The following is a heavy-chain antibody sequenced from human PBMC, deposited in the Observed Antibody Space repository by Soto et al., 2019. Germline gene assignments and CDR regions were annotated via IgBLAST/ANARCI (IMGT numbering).Heavy chain of an antibody. CDR3: VHSRSKVDFDF. CDR1: GLSLSTTGMG. J-gene: IGHJ5*01. CDR2: LYWDDDI. Sequence: QITLKESGPTLVKPTQTLTLTCTFSGLSLSTTGMGVGWIRQPPGKALEWLALLYWDDDIHYSPSLKSRLTITKDTSKNQVVLTMTNMDPVDTATYYCVHSRSKVDFDFWGQLTLLTVSS. V-gene: IGHV2-5*02.